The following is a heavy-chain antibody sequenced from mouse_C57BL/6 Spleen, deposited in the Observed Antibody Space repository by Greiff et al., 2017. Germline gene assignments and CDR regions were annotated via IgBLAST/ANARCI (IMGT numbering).Heavy chain of an antibody. CDR1: GYTFTDYN. V-gene: IGHV1-18*01. Sequence: VQLKESGPELVKPGASVKIPCKASGYTFTDYNMDWVKQSHGKSLEWIGDINPNNGGTIYNQKFKGKATLTVDKSSSTAYMELRSLTSEDTAVYYCARRDYDYDVGTPFAYWGQGTLVTVSA. J-gene: IGHJ3*01. CDR2: INPNNGGT. CDR3: ARRDYDYDVGTPFAY. D-gene: IGHD2-4*01.